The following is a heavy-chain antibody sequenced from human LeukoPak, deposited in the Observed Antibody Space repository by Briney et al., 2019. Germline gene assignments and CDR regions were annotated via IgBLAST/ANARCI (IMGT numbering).Heavy chain of an antibody. CDR1: GDSIFSTTYY. J-gene: IGHJ4*02. CDR2: IFHSGST. Sequence: SETLSLTCTVSGDSIFSTTYYWGWIRQPPGKGLEWIGGIFHSGSTYYNPSLKSRLTISVDTSKNQLSLRLRSVTAADTAVYYCARLYQGKRPPDYWGQGTLVTVSS. V-gene: IGHV4-39*01. D-gene: IGHD6-25*01. CDR3: ARLYQGKRPPDY.